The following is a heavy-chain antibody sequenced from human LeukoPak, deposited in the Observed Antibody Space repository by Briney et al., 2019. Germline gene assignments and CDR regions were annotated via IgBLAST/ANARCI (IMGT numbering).Heavy chain of an antibody. V-gene: IGHV4-59*01. Sequence: PSETLSLTCTVSGVSISSYYWSWIRQPPGKGLEWIGYIYYSGSTNYNPSLKSRVTISVDTSKNQLSLKLSSVTAADTAVYYCARAEYFSSWYSQIVGASTTWRTQPQNWFDPWGQGTLVTVSS. CDR2: IYYSGST. CDR1: GVSISSYY. CDR3: ARAEYFSSWYSQIVGASTTWRTQPQNWFDP. D-gene: IGHD1-26*01. J-gene: IGHJ5*02.